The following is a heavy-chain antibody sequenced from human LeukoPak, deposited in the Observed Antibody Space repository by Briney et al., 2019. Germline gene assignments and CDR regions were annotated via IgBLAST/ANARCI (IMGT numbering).Heavy chain of an antibody. Sequence: GGSLRLSCAASGFTFSTYAMNWVRQAPGKGLEWVSYITNNGSTIYYADSVKGRFTTSRDNAKSSLYLQMNSLRDEDTAVYYRARDWGYSAYDLAYWGQGTLVTVSS. CDR2: ITNNGSTI. V-gene: IGHV3-48*02. CDR3: ARDWGYSAYDLAY. J-gene: IGHJ4*02. D-gene: IGHD5-12*01. CDR1: GFTFSTYA.